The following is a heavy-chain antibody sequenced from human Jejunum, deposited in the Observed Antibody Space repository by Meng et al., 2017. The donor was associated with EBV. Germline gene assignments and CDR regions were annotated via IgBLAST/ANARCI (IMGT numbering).Heavy chain of an antibody. CDR2: IYHGGGT. CDR1: GGSISDNDW. V-gene: IGHV4-4*02. D-gene: IGHD3-22*01. CDR3: AGNGYYALEY. Sequence: VQLQESGPRLEKPSGTLSLPCVVSGGSISDNDWWSWVRQPPGKGLEWLGEIYHGGGTNYNPSLESRVTISVDKSKNQFSLKLNSVTVADTAVYYCAGNGYYALEYWGPGILVTVSS. J-gene: IGHJ4*02.